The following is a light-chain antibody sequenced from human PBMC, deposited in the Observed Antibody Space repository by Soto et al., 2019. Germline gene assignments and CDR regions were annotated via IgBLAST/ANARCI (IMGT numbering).Light chain of an antibody. V-gene: IGLV2-14*01. Sequence: QSVLTQPASVSGSPGQSITISCTGTSGDVGGYYYVSWYQQLPGKAPKLMISEVSNRPSEVSNRFSGPKSGNKASLTISGLQAEDVADYYGSSYTAGGTIFGTGTKATVL. CDR3: SSYTAGGTI. CDR1: SGDVGGYYY. J-gene: IGLJ1*01. CDR2: EVS.